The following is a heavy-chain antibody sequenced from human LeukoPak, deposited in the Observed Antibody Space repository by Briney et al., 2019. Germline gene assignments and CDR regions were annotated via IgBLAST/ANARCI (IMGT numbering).Heavy chain of an antibody. CDR1: GGSISSGAYY. V-gene: IGHV4-30-4*08. CDR3: ARSLMNCSGGSCYPIDAFDI. Sequence: SETLSLTCTVSGGSISSGAYYWSWIRQPPGKGLEWIGYIYYSGSTYYNPSLKSRVTISVDTSKNQFSLKLSSVTAADTAVYYCARSLMNCSGGSCYPIDAFDIWGQGTMVTVSS. D-gene: IGHD2-15*01. J-gene: IGHJ3*02. CDR2: IYYSGST.